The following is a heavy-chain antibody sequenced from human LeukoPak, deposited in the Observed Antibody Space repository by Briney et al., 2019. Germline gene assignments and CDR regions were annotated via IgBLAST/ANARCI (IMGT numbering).Heavy chain of an antibody. J-gene: IGHJ4*02. D-gene: IGHD6-13*01. CDR3: ARWSSSIAVSGYDY. CDR2: IRYDGSNT. CDR1: GFIFSSYG. Sequence: GGSLRLSCAASGFIFSSYGMHWVRQAPGKGLEWVAFIRYDGSNTYYADSVKGRFTISRDNAKNSLYLQMNSLRAEDTAVYYCARWSSSIAVSGYDYWGQGTLVTVSS. V-gene: IGHV3-30*02.